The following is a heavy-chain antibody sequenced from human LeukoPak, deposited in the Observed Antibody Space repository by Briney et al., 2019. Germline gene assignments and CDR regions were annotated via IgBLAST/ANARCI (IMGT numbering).Heavy chain of an antibody. CDR3: ARRYYDILTGYYGFDY. D-gene: IGHD3-9*01. Sequence: SETLSLTCTVSGGSISSGSYYWSWIRQPAGKGLEWIGRIYTSGSTNYNPSLKSRVTISVDTSKYQFSLKLTSVTAADTAVYYCARRYYDILTGYYGFDYWGQGTLVTVSS. J-gene: IGHJ4*02. V-gene: IGHV4-61*02. CDR1: GGSISSGSYY. CDR2: IYTSGST.